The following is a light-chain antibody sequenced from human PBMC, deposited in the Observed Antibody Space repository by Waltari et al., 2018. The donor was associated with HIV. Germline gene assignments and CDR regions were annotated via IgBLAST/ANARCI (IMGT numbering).Light chain of an antibody. Sequence: QSVLTQPPSVSGAPGQRVTISCTGNNSNIGAGYDVHWYQQLPGTAPKFFISDDISPPSRVPVRIYVARSGTSASLDLTGLQAEDEADYYCQSYDKGLSVSVFGGGTKLTVL. CDR2: DDI. J-gene: IGLJ2*01. CDR1: NSNIGAGYD. CDR3: QSYDKGLSVSV. V-gene: IGLV1-40*01.